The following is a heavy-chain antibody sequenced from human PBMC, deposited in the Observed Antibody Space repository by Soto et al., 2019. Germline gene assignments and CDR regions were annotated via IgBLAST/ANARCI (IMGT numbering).Heavy chain of an antibody. CDR2: ISYDGSKK. CDR3: ARAGGDSI. D-gene: IGHD2-21*02. V-gene: IGHV3-30-3*01. CDR1: GFTFSSYA. Sequence: QVQLVESGGGVVQPGRSLRLSCAASGFTFSSYAMHWVRQAPGKGLEWVAVISYDGSKKYYADSVKGRFTISRDNSKNTLYLQMNSLRAEDTAVYYCARAGGDSIWGQGTMVTDSS. J-gene: IGHJ3*02.